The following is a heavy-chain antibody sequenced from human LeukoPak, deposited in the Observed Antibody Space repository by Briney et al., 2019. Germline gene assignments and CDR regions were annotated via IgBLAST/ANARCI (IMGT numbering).Heavy chain of an antibody. D-gene: IGHD3-9*01. J-gene: IGHJ4*02. Sequence: GGSLRLSCAASGFDFSVYGMHWVRQVPGKGLEWVVVTGHVGNDIHYADSVEGRFTISRDNSKNTLYLQMNSLKAEDTAVYYCVRDKESRYFDSWGQGTLVTVSS. CDR3: VRDKESRYFDS. V-gene: IGHV3-33*01. CDR1: GFDFSVYG. CDR2: TGHVGNDI.